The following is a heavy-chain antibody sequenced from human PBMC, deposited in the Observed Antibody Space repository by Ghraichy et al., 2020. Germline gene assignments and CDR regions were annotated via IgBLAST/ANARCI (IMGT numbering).Heavy chain of an antibody. CDR3: AVAIAAAGTSSVDY. J-gene: IGHJ4*02. CDR2: FDPEDGET. Sequence: ASVKVSCKVSGYTLTELSMHWVRQAPGKGLEWMGGFDPEDGETIYAQKFQGRVTMTEDTSTDTAYRELSSLRSEDTAVYYCAVAIAAAGTSSVDYWGQGTLVTGSS. D-gene: IGHD6-13*01. V-gene: IGHV1-24*01. CDR1: GYTLTELS.